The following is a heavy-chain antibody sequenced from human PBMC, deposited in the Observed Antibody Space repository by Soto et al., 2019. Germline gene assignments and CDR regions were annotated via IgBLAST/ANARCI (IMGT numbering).Heavy chain of an antibody. CDR1: GFTFSSYA. Sequence: EVQLLESGGGLVQPGGSLRLSCAASGFTFSSYAMSWVRQAPGKGLEWVSSISGSGGRTYDADSVKGRFTISRDNSKNTLFLQMNSLRADDTAVYYCAKEGGTVSGSWGQGTLVTVSS. D-gene: IGHD3-10*01. CDR2: ISGSGGRT. V-gene: IGHV3-23*01. CDR3: AKEGGTVSGS. J-gene: IGHJ4*02.